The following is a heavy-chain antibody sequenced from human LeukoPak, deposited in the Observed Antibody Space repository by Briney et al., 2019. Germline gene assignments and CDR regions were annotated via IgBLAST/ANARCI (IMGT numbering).Heavy chain of an antibody. J-gene: IGHJ4*02. CDR2: IYYSGST. V-gene: IGHV4-59*01. CDR3: ASLGSGSQDFDY. Sequence: SSETLSLTCTVSGVSISSYDWSWIRQPPGKGLEWVGYIYYSGSTNYNASLKSRVTISVDTSKNQFSLKLRPVTAAEPAVYSCASLGSGSQDFDYWGQGTLVTVSS. CDR1: GVSISSYD. D-gene: IGHD3-10*01.